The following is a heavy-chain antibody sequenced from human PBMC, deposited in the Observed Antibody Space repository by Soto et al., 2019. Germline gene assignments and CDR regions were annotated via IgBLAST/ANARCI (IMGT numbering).Heavy chain of an antibody. V-gene: IGHV3-11*01. CDR2: ISSSGSAI. J-gene: IGHJ4*02. CDR3: ARVGTTVTRAPVY. Sequence: QVQLVESGAGLVEPGGSLRLSCAASGFTFSDYYMSWIRQAPGKGLEWVSYISSSGSAIYYADSVKGRFTISRDNAKNSHYLQMNSLRAEVTAVYYCARVGTTVTRAPVYWGQGTLVTVSS. CDR1: GFTFSDYY. D-gene: IGHD4-17*01.